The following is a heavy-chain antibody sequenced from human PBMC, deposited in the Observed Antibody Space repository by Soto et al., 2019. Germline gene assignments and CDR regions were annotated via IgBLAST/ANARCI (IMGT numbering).Heavy chain of an antibody. V-gene: IGHV4-30-2*01. CDR1: GGSISTPGYY. CDR2: VYHNVDA. D-gene: IGHD3-10*01. J-gene: IGHJ6*02. CDR3: ASRPYYYYGLYV. Sequence: SETLSLTCTVSGGSISTPGYYWGWILQPPGKAPEWIVYVYHNVDAYSQPSLKSRVTICLGRAMNQLSLKMTSVTAADTGLYYCASRPYYYYGLYVWGQGTTVTVSS.